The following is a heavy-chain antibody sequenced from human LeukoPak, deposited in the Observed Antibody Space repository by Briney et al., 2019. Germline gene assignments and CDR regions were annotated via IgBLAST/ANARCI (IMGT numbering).Heavy chain of an antibody. D-gene: IGHD5-18*01. CDR2: IKGDGSEK. CDR1: EFSFTSNW. CDR3: ASTANNWFDP. Sequence: PGGSLRLSCVATEFSFTSNWMSWVRQAPGKGLEWEAVIKGDGSEKYHVDSLKGRFTISRDNAKNSLYLQMDSLRVEDTAVYYCASTANNWFDPWGQGTLVTVSS. J-gene: IGHJ5*02. V-gene: IGHV3-7*05.